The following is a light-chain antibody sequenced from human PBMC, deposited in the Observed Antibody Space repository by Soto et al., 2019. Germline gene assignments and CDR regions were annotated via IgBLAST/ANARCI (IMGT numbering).Light chain of an antibody. CDR1: QSLLHSNGYNY. J-gene: IGKJ1*01. CDR2: LGS. CDR3: MQALQTPRT. Sequence: IVMTQSPLSLPVTPGEPASISCRSSQSLLHSNGYNYLDWYLQKPGQSPQLLIYLGSNRASGVPDRFSGSGSGTDFTLKISRGEAEDVGVYYCMQALQTPRTFGQGTEVEIK. V-gene: IGKV2-28*01.